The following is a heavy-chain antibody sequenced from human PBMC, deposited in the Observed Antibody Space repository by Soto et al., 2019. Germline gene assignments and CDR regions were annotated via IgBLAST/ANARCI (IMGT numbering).Heavy chain of an antibody. J-gene: IGHJ6*02. CDR1: GYTFTGYY. Sequence: ASVKVSCKASGYTFTGYYMHWVRQAPGQGLEWMGWINPNSGGTNYAQKFQGWVTMTRDTSISTAYMDLSRLRSDDTAVYYCARDRYDYSSGWYEGTGMDVWGQGTTVTVSS. D-gene: IGHD6-19*01. V-gene: IGHV1-2*04. CDR2: INPNSGGT. CDR3: ARDRYDYSSGWYEGTGMDV.